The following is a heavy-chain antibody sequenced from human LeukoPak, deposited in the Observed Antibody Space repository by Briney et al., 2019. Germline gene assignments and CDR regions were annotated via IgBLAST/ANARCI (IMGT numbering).Heavy chain of an antibody. CDR2: IYHSGST. J-gene: IGHJ4*02. V-gene: IGHV4-38-2*02. Sequence: PSETLSLTCTVSGYSISSGYYWGWIRQPPGRGLEWIGSIYHSGSTYYNPSLKSRVTISVDTSKNQFSLKLSSVTAADTAVYYCARQTGSGLFILPGGQGTLVTVSS. CDR1: GYSISSGYY. D-gene: IGHD3/OR15-3a*01. CDR3: ARQTGSGLFILP.